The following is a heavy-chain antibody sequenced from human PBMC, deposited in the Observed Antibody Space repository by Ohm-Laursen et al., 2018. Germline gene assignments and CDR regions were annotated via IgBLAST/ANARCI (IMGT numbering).Heavy chain of an antibody. CDR3: ARHASVTGLDY. V-gene: IGHV4-31*03. D-gene: IGHD6-19*01. CDR1: GGSFSSADYY. CDR2: VSYSENT. J-gene: IGHJ4*02. Sequence: SDTLSLTCIVSGGSFSSADYYWSWIRHHPGKGLEWIGYVSYSENTYYNPSLKSRLLISVDRSKNQFSLKLSSVIAADTAMYYCARHASVTGLDYWGQGTLVTVSS.